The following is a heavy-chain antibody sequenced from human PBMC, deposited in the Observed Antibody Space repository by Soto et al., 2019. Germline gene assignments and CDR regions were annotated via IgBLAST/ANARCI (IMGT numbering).Heavy chain of an antibody. CDR2: INHSGST. J-gene: IGHJ6*03. V-gene: IGHV4-34*01. D-gene: IGHD3-9*01. CDR3: ARGRGLRYFDWSSPTYYYMDV. Sequence: SETLSLTCAVYGGSFSGYYWSWIRQPPGKGLEWIGEINHSGSTNYNPSLKSRVTISVDTSKNQFSLKLSSVTAADTAVYYCARGRGLRYFDWSSPTYYYMDVWGKGTTVTVPS. CDR1: GGSFSGYY.